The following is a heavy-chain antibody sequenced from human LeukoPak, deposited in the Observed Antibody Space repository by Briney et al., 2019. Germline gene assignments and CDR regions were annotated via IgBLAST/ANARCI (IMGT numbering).Heavy chain of an antibody. Sequence: SETLSLTCTVSGGSISNYYWSWVRQPPGTGLEWIGYVYSSGSTNYNPSLKSRVTISVDPSNNQFSLNLSSVTAADTAVYYCARLDRSSLDDWGQGTLVTVSS. V-gene: IGHV4-59*08. CDR3: ARLDRSSLDD. CDR2: VYSSGST. CDR1: GGSISNYY. D-gene: IGHD2-2*03. J-gene: IGHJ4*02.